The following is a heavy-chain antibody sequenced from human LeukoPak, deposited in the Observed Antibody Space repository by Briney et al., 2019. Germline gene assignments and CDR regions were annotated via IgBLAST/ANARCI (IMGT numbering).Heavy chain of an antibody. CDR2: ISPYNGNT. J-gene: IGHJ5*02. V-gene: IGHV1-18*04. CDR1: GYTFSNYG. D-gene: IGHD6-19*01. CDR3: ARGHIAVAGWFDP. Sequence: ASVKVPCKASGYTFSNYGLSWVRQAPGQGLEWMGWISPYNGNTKYIQKLQGRVTMTTDTSTSTAYMELSSLRSEDTAVYYCARGHIAVAGWFDPWGQGTLVTVSS.